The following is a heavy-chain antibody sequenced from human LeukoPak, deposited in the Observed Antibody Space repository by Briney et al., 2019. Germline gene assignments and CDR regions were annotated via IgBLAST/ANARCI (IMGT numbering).Heavy chain of an antibody. J-gene: IGHJ4*02. CDR1: LCTFSSYA. Sequence: ASVKVSCKASLCTFSSYAISWVRQAPGQGLEWLGGLIPIFGTANYAQKFQGTVTITTDEYTSTAYMELSSLRSEDTAVHSCAVCSGGSCSTFDYWGQGTLVTVSS. V-gene: IGHV1-69*05. D-gene: IGHD2-15*01. CDR2: LIPIFGTA. CDR3: AVCSGGSCSTFDY.